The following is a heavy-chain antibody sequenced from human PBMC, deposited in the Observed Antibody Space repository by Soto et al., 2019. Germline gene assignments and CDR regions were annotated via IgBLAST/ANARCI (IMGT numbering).Heavy chain of an antibody. J-gene: IGHJ6*02. Sequence: SETLSLTCTVSGGSISSGDYYWSWIRQPPGKGLEWIGYIYYSGSTYYNPSLKGRVTISVDTSKNQFSLKLSSVTAADTAVYYCARVQTYYNWNYDDYYGMDVWGQGTTVTVSS. D-gene: IGHD1-20*01. CDR3: ARVQTYYNWNYDDYYGMDV. CDR2: IYYSGST. CDR1: GGSISSGDYY. V-gene: IGHV4-30-4*01.